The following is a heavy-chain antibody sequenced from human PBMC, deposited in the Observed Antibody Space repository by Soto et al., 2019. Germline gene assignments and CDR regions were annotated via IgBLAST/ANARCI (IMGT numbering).Heavy chain of an antibody. J-gene: IGHJ4*02. CDR2: ISGSGGST. CDR1: GFTFSSYA. Sequence: EVQLLESGGGLVQPGGSLRLSCAASGFTFSSYAMSWVRQAPGKGLEWVSAISGSGGSTYYADSVTGRFTVSRDNSKYTLYLQMNSLRAEDTAVYYCAKVKQGIAAAGTIDYWGQGTLVTVSS. CDR3: AKVKQGIAAAGTIDY. D-gene: IGHD6-13*01. V-gene: IGHV3-23*01.